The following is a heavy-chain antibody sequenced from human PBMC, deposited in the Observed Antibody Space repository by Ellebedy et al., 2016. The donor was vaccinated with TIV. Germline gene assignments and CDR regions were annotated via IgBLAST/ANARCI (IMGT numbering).Heavy chain of an antibody. CDR3: ARDLILSDWYDDY. CDR1: GFSLNSYW. J-gene: IGHJ4*02. D-gene: IGHD6-19*01. V-gene: IGHV3-7*04. CDR2: IKQDGREK. Sequence: GGSLRLSXAASGFSLNSYWMTWVRQAPGKGLEWVANIKQDGREKNYVSSVKGRFTVSRDNAKNSLYLQMNSLRVEDTAVYYCARDLILSDWYDDYWGQGTLVTVSS.